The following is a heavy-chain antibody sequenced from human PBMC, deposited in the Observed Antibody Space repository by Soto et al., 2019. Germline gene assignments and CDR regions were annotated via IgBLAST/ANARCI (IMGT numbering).Heavy chain of an antibody. V-gene: IGHV1-2*04. CDR1: GYTFTGYY. Sequence: ASVKVSCKASGYTFTGYYMHWVRQAPGQGREWMGWINPNRGGTNYARKFQGWVNMARDTSISTAYMELSRLRSDDTAVYYCAREGVAAACTNYYYYYMDVWGKGTTVTVSS. J-gene: IGHJ6*03. D-gene: IGHD6-13*01. CDR2: INPNRGGT. CDR3: AREGVAAACTNYYYYYMDV.